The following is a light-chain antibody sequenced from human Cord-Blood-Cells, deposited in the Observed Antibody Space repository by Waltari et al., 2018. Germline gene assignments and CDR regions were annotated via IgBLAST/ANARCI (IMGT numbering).Light chain of an antibody. J-gene: IGLJ2*01. CDR1: SSNIGNNY. CDR2: DNN. CDR3: GTWDSSLSAVV. V-gene: IGLV1-51*01. Sequence: QSVLTQPPSVSAAPGQKVTISCSGSSSNIGNNYVSWYQQLPGIAPKLLIYDNNKRPPGIPDRFSGSKSGTSATLGITGLQTGDEADYYCGTWDSSLSAVVFGGGTKLTVL.